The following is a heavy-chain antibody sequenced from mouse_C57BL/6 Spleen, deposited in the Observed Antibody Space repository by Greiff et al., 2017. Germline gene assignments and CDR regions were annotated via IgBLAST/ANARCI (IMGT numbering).Heavy chain of an antibody. CDR2: IYPGSGST. Sequence: QVQLKQPGAELVKPGASVKMSCKASGYTFTSYWITWVKQRPGQGLEWIGDIYPGSGSTNYNEKFKSKATLTVDTSSSTAYMQLSSLTSEDSAVYYCARYLPYYGSSIDYWGQGTTLTVSS. CDR3: ARYLPYYGSSIDY. D-gene: IGHD1-1*01. V-gene: IGHV1-55*01. CDR1: GYTFTSYW. J-gene: IGHJ2*01.